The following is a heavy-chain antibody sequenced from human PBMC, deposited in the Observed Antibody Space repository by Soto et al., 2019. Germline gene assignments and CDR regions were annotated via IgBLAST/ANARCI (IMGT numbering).Heavy chain of an antibody. V-gene: IGHV4-31*03. D-gene: IGHD3-22*01. J-gene: IGHJ5*02. CDR1: GGSISSGGYY. Sequence: QVQLQESGPGLMKPSQTLSLTCTVSGGSISSGGYYWSWIRQHPGKGLEWIGYIYYSGSTYYNPSLKSRVTISVDTSKNQFSLKLSSVTAADTAVYYRAREVVVTFWFDPWGQGTLVTVSS. CDR3: AREVVVTFWFDP. CDR2: IYYSGST.